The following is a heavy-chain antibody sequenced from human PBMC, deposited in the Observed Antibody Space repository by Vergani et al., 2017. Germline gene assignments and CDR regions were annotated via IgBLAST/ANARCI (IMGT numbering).Heavy chain of an antibody. CDR2: IYYSGSP. CDR1: GGSISSGDYY. D-gene: IGHD3-22*01. Sequence: QVQLQESGPGLVKPSQTLSLTCTVSGGSISSGDYYWSWIRQPPGKGLEWIGYIYYSGSPYYNPSLKSRVTISVDTSKNQFSLKLSSVTAADTAVYYCARALQDSSGYYYVPYYFDYWGQGTLVTVSS. J-gene: IGHJ4*02. V-gene: IGHV4-30-4*01. CDR3: ARALQDSSGYYYVPYYFDY.